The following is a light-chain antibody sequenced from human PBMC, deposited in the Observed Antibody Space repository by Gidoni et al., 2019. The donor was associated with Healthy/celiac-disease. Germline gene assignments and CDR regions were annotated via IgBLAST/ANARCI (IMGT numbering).Light chain of an antibody. CDR3: QQRSNWPPWT. CDR1: QSVSSY. Sequence: EIVLTQSPATLSLSPWERATPSCRASQSVSSYLAWYQQKPGQAPRLLIYEASNRATGIPARFSGSGSGTDFTLTISSLEPEDFAVDYCQQRSNWPPWTFGQGTKVEIK. CDR2: EAS. J-gene: IGKJ1*01. V-gene: IGKV3-11*01.